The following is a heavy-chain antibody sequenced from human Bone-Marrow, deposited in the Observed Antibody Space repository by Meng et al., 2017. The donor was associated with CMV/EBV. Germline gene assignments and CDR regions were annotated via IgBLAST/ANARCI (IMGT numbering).Heavy chain of an antibody. CDR1: GFTFSDYY. D-gene: IGHD5-18*01. V-gene: IGHV3-11*01. Sequence: GGSLRLSCAASGFTFSDYYMSWIRQAPGKGLEWVSYISSSGSTIYYADSVKGRFTIPRDNAKNSLYLQMNSLRAEDTAVYYCARVYSYGDYYFDYWGQGTLVTVSS. CDR3: ARVYSYGDYYFDY. CDR2: ISSSGSTI. J-gene: IGHJ4*02.